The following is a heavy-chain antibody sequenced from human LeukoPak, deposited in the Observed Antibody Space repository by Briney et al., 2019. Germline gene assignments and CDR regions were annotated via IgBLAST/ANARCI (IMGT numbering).Heavy chain of an antibody. V-gene: IGHV3-7*01. J-gene: IGHJ4*02. CDR3: ARDHYYDSSGYVDY. Sequence: GGSLRLSCAASGFTFSSYWMSWVRQAPGKGLEWVANIKQDGSEKYYVDSVKGRFTISRDNAKNSLYLQMNSLRAEDTAVYYCARDHYYDSSGYVDYWGQGTLVTVSS. D-gene: IGHD3-22*01. CDR1: GFTFSSYW. CDR2: IKQDGSEK.